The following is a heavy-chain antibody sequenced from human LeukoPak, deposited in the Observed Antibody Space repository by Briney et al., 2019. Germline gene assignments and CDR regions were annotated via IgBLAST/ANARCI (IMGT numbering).Heavy chain of an antibody. CDR2: INPNSGGT. J-gene: IGHJ4*02. CDR3: ATDRIGVVHYYGSGSFSV. V-gene: IGHV1-2*02. D-gene: IGHD3-10*01. CDR1: GYTFTGYY. Sequence: ASVKVSCKASGYTFTGYYMHWVRQAPGQGLEWMGWINPNSGGTNYAQKFQGRVTMTEDTSTDTAYMELSSLRPGDTAVYYCATDRIGVVHYYGSGSFSVWGQGTLVTVSS.